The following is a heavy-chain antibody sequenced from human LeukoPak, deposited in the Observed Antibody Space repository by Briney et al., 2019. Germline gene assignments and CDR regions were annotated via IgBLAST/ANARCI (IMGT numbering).Heavy chain of an antibody. D-gene: IGHD3-10*01. CDR3: ARRVRGVIISFYYYNGMDV. CDR2: INHSGAT. Sequence: KPSETLSLTCAVHGGSFSDYYWTWIRQSPRKGLEWIGEINHSGATDYNPSLKSRVTISVDTSKNQFSLKVRSVTAADTAVYYCARRVRGVIISFYYYNGMDVWGQGTTVSVSS. V-gene: IGHV4-34*01. J-gene: IGHJ6*02. CDR1: GGSFSDYY.